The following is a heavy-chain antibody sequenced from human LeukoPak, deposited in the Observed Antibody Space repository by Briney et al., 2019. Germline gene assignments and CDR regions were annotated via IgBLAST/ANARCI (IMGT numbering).Heavy chain of an antibody. Sequence: GGSLRLSCAPSGFTFSSYAMHWVGQAPGKGLEWVAVISYDGSNKYYADSVKGRFTISRDNSKNTLYLQMNSLRAEDTAVYYCAKNGPGIAAAGTFYWGQGTLVTVSS. CDR3: AKNGPGIAAAGTFY. J-gene: IGHJ4*02. D-gene: IGHD6-13*01. CDR1: GFTFSSYA. V-gene: IGHV3-30*04. CDR2: ISYDGSNK.